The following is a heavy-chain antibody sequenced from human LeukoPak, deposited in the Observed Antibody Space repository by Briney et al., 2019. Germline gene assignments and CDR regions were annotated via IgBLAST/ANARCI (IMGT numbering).Heavy chain of an antibody. Sequence: GGSLRLSCTASGFNFNNYLMSWVRQAPGKGLEWVANINEDGSEKYYVDSVKGRFTISRDNAKNSLYLQMNSLGSEDTAVYYCARDYPPGDYWGQGTLVTVSS. V-gene: IGHV3-7*01. CDR2: INEDGSEK. D-gene: IGHD3-16*02. J-gene: IGHJ4*02. CDR3: ARDYPPGDY. CDR1: GFNFNNYL.